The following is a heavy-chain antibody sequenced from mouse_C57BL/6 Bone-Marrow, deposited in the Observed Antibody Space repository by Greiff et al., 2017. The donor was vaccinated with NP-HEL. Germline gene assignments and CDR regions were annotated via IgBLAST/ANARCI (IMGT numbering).Heavy chain of an antibody. Sequence: VKLQQSGPELVKPGASVKISCKASGYAFSSSWMNWVKQRPGKGLEGIGRIYPGDGDTNYNGKFKGKATLTADKSSSTAYMQLSSLTSEDSAVYFCASSFFAYWGQGTLVTVSA. J-gene: IGHJ3*01. CDR2: IYPGDGDT. V-gene: IGHV1-82*01. CDR1: GYAFSSSW. CDR3: ASSFFAY. D-gene: IGHD1-1*01.